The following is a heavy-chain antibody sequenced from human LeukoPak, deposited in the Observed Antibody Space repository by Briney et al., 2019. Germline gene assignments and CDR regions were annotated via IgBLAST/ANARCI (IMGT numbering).Heavy chain of an antibody. J-gene: IGHJ3*02. CDR2: IYTSGST. V-gene: IGHV4-4*07. Sequence: SETLSLTCTVSGGSISSYYWSWIRQPAGKGLEWIGRIYTSGSTNYNPSLKSRVTISIDTSKNRFSLKLTSVTAADTAVYYCARRNDFGIWGQGTMVTVSS. CDR3: ARRNDFGI. CDR1: GGSISSYY.